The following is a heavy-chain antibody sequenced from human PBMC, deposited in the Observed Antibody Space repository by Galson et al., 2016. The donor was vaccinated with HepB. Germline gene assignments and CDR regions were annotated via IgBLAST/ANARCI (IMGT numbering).Heavy chain of an antibody. V-gene: IGHV3-66*01. CDR1: GFTVSYNY. J-gene: IGHJ4*02. CDR3: AGVGRVAFRNTFLTQQPHYYFDY. Sequence: SLRLSCAASGFTVSYNYMSWVRQAPGKGLEWVSVIYSGGSAYYADSVKGRFTISRDNPYNTLYLQMNSLRAEDAAVYYCAGVGRVAFRNTFLTQQPHYYFDYWGQGTLVTVSS. D-gene: IGHD3-9*01. CDR2: IYSGGSA.